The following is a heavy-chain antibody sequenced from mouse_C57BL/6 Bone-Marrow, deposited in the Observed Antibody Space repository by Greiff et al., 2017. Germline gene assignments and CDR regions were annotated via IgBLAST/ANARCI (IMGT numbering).Heavy chain of an antibody. CDR2: IDPSDSET. CDR1: GYTFTSYW. J-gene: IGHJ4*01. D-gene: IGHD1-1*01. V-gene: IGHV1-52*01. CDR3: ARPHYYGSSPYAMDY. Sequence: QVQLQQPGAELVRPGSSVKLSCKASGYTFTSYWMHWVKQRPIQGLEWIGNIDPSDSETHYNQKFKDKATLTVDKSSSTAYMQLSSLTSEDSAVXYCARPHYYGSSPYAMDYWGQGTSVTVAS.